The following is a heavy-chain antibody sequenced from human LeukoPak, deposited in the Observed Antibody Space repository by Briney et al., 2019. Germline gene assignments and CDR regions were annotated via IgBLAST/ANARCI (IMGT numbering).Heavy chain of an antibody. CDR1: GFTFDDYV. Sequence: PGGSLRLSCAASGFTFDDYVMHWVRQAPGKGLEWVSLISGDGGSTYYADSVKGRFTISRDNSKNSLYLQMNSLSTEDSALYYCAKDIAHSGLYYFDYWGQGTLVTVSS. J-gene: IGHJ4*02. CDR2: ISGDGGST. V-gene: IGHV3-43*02. D-gene: IGHD7-27*01. CDR3: AKDIAHSGLYYFDY.